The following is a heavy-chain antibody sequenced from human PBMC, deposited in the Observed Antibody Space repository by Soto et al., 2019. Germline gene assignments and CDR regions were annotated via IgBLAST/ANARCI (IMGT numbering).Heavy chain of an antibody. V-gene: IGHV3-23*01. D-gene: IGHD3-3*01. Sequence: PGGSLRLSCAASGFTFSSYAMSWVRQAPGKGLEWVSAISGSGGSTYYADSVKGRFTISRDNSKNTLYLQMNSLRAEDTAVYYCAKSESVGTIFDPTGVDYWGQGTLVTVSS. J-gene: IGHJ4*02. CDR1: GFTFSSYA. CDR3: AKSESVGTIFDPTGVDY. CDR2: ISGSGGST.